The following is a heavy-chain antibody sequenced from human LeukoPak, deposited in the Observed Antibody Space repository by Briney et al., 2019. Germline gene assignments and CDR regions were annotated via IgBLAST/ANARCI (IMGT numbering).Heavy chain of an antibody. D-gene: IGHD6-19*01. V-gene: IGHV3-30*02. Sequence: GGSLRLSCAASGFTFSTFGMHWVRQAPGKGLEWVAFIRYDGSNKYYADSVKGRFTISRDNSKSTLYLQMNSLRAGDTAVYYCAKIGYTSGWYAFDYWGQGTLVTVSS. J-gene: IGHJ4*02. CDR1: GFTFSTFG. CDR2: IRYDGSNK. CDR3: AKIGYTSGWYAFDY.